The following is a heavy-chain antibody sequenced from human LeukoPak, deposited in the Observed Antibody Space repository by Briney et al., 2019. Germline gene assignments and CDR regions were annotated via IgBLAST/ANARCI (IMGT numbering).Heavy chain of an antibody. CDR2: ISYDGSNK. D-gene: IGHD6-13*01. V-gene: IGHV3-30*03. J-gene: IGHJ6*03. CDR3: ARDWGIAAAGIGVDYMDV. CDR1: GFTFSSYS. Sequence: GGSLRLSCAASGFTFSSYSMNWVRQAPGKGLEWVAVISYDGSNKYYADSVRGRFTISRDNSKNTLYLQMNSLRAEDTAVYYCARDWGIAAAGIGVDYMDVWGKGTTVTVSS.